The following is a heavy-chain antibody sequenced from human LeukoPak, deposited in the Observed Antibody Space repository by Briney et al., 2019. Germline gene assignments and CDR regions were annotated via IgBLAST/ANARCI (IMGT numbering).Heavy chain of an antibody. V-gene: IGHV3-15*01. D-gene: IGHD3-22*01. CDR1: VFTFSHAR. Sequence: GVPLTLPCAPSVFTFSHARMSWLRHAPGKGLEWVGRIKSKSDSRTTDYDAPVHRRYTISRDDSVNTNYLQMHRLQSEDTPRYYCSTEVDSSGYYDYWGGETVDSVSS. CDR3: STEVDSSGYYDY. J-gene: IGHJ4*02. CDR2: IKSKSDSRTT.